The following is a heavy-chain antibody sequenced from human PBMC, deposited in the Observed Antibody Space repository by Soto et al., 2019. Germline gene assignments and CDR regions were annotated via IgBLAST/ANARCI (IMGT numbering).Heavy chain of an antibody. D-gene: IGHD1-1*01. V-gene: IGHV1-18*01. CDR3: ARDVGTGTTDAFHI. CDR2: ISAYNGNT. Sequence: ASVKVSCKASGYTFTSYGISWVRQAPGQGLEWMGWISAYNGNTNYAQKLQGRVTMSTDTSTSTAYMELRSLRSDDTAVYYCARDVGTGTTDAFHIWGQGTMVTVSS. CDR1: GYTFTSYG. J-gene: IGHJ3*02.